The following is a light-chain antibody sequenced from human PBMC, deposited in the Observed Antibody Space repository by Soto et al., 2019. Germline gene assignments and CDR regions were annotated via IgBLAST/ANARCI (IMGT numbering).Light chain of an antibody. CDR2: LGS. CDR3: MQDLQTPWT. J-gene: IGKJ1*01. Sequence: DIVMTQSPLSLPVTPGESASISCRSSQSLLHSTGYNCLDWYLQKPGQSPQLLIYLGSNRAPGVPDRLSGSGSGTDFTLKISRVEAGDVGVYYCMQDLQTPWTCGHGTKVES. V-gene: IGKV2-28*01. CDR1: QSLLHSTGYNC.